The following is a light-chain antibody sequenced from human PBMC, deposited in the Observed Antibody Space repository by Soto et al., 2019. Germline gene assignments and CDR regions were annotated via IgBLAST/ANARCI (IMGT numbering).Light chain of an antibody. CDR2: AAS. CDR3: QPTYSSPLFT. CDR1: QSISGY. Sequence: DIQMTQSPSSLYASVGDRVTFTCRASQSISGYLNWYQQKPGKAPKLLIHAASSLHSGVPSRFSGSGSVTDFTLTICSLQPEDFAIYDCQPTYSSPLFTFCPGTKVDIK. J-gene: IGKJ3*01. V-gene: IGKV1-39*01.